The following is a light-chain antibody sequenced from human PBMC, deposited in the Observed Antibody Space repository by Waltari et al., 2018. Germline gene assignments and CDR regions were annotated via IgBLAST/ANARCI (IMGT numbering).Light chain of an antibody. CDR1: QTVHTNY. V-gene: IGKV3-20*01. J-gene: IGKJ4*01. CDR3: QQYGASPT. CDR2: GAS. Sequence: EIVLTQSPGTLSLSPGDGASLSCRASQTVHTNYLAWYQPRPGQAPRLLIYGASSRATGIPDRFSGSGSGTDFTLSISRLEPEDFAVYYCQQYGASPTFGGGTK.